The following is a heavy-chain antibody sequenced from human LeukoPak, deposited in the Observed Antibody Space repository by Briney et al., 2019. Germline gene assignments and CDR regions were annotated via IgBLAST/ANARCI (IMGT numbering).Heavy chain of an antibody. CDR1: GYSFISYW. Sequence: GESLKISCKASGYSFISYWIAWVRQMPGKGLEWMGTIYPGDSDTRYSPSLRGQVTITADKSINTASVQLSSLTASDTAMYYCARPLVGTGYSSSWYLNHWGHGTLVTVFS. D-gene: IGHD6-13*01. CDR2: IYPGDSDT. CDR3: ARPLVGTGYSSSWYLNH. J-gene: IGHJ4*01. V-gene: IGHV5-51*01.